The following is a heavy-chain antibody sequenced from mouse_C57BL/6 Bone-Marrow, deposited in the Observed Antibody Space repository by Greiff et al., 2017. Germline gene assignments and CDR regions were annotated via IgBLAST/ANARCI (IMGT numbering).Heavy chain of an antibody. Sequence: VQLKQSGPELVKPGASVKMSCKASGYTFTDYNMHWVKQSHGKSLEWIGYINPNNGGTSYNQKFKGKATLTVNKSSSTAYMELRSLTSEDSAVYYCARLRRRDYFDYWGQGTTLTVSS. CDR2: INPNNGGT. CDR3: ARLRRRDYFDY. V-gene: IGHV1-22*01. D-gene: IGHD2-12*01. CDR1: GYTFTDYN. J-gene: IGHJ2*01.